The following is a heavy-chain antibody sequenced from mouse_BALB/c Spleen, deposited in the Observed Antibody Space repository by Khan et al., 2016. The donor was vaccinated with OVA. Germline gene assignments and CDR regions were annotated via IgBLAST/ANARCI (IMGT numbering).Heavy chain of an antibody. CDR1: GYTFTSHT. J-gene: IGHJ4*01. D-gene: IGHD2-14*01. Sequence: QVQLQQSGAELARPGASVKMSCKASGYTFTSHTMHWVKQRPGQGLEWIGYINPRSDYTQYNQKFNDKATLTADISSSTAYMQMRSLTSEDSAVDCGSRRTTEYAFDYWGQGTSVTVAA. CDR3: SRRTTEYAFDY. V-gene: IGHV1-4*01. CDR2: INPRSDYT.